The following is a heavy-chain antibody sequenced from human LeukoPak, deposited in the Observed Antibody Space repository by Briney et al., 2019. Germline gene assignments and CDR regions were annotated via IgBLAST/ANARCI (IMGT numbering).Heavy chain of an antibody. J-gene: IGHJ4*02. CDR3: ARDTPDYYDSSGYFTNFDY. D-gene: IGHD3-22*01. Sequence: ASVKVSCKASGYTFTSYGISWVRQAPGQGLEWMGWISAYDGNTNYAQKLQGRVTMTTDTSTSTAYMELRSLRSDDTAVYYCARDTPDYYDSSGYFTNFDYWGQGTLVTVSS. CDR2: ISAYDGNT. V-gene: IGHV1-18*01. CDR1: GYTFTSYG.